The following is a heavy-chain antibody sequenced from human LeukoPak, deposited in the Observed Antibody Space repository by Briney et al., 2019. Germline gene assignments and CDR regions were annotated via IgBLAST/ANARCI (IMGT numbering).Heavy chain of an antibody. J-gene: IGHJ4*02. Sequence: GEPLKISCKGSGYSFTSYWIGWVRQMPGKGLEWMGIIYPGDSDTRYSPSFQGQVTISADKSISTAYLQWSSLKASDTAMYYCARYKRTYYDSSGYYLDYWGQGTLVTVSS. D-gene: IGHD3-22*01. CDR1: GYSFTSYW. CDR2: IYPGDSDT. V-gene: IGHV5-51*01. CDR3: ARYKRTYYDSSGYYLDY.